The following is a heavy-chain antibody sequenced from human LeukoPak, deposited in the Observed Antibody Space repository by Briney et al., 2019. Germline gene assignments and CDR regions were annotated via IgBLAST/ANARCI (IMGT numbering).Heavy chain of an antibody. J-gene: IGHJ4*02. CDR2: ISYDRSNK. CDR1: GFTFSSYG. Sequence: GGSLRLSCAASGFTFSSYGMHWVRQAPGKGLEWVAVISYDRSNKYYADSVKGRFTISRDNSKNTLYLQMNSLRAEDTAVYYCAKDIHYYGSGSSPLDYWGQGTLVTVSS. CDR3: AKDIHYYGSGSSPLDY. V-gene: IGHV3-30*18. D-gene: IGHD3-10*01.